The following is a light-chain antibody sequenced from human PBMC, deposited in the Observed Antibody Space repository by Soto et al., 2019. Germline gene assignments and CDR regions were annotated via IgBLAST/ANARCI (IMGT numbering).Light chain of an antibody. Sequence: QSVLTQPPSVSGAPGQRVTISCTGSSSNIGADYAVHWYQQLPGTAPKLLIYGNNNRPSGVPDRFSGSKSGTSVCLAITGLQAEDEADYYCQYYDSSLSGSRDVVFGGGTKLTVL. CDR1: SSNIGADYA. V-gene: IGLV1-40*01. J-gene: IGLJ2*01. CDR3: QYYDSSLSGSRDVV. CDR2: GNN.